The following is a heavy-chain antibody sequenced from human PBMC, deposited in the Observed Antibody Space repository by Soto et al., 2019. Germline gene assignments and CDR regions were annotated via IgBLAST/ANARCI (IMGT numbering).Heavy chain of an antibody. J-gene: IGHJ5*02. V-gene: IGHV5-51*01. CDR1: GYTFTSYW. CDR3: ARHHRDDSSGRWFDP. Sequence: PGESLKISCKGSGYTFTSYWIAWVRQMPGKGLEWMGIIYPDDSDTRYSPSFQGQVTFSADRSINTAYLQWSSLKASDTAMYYCARHHRDDSSGRWFDPWGQGTLVTVSS. CDR2: IYPDDSDT. D-gene: IGHD3-22*01.